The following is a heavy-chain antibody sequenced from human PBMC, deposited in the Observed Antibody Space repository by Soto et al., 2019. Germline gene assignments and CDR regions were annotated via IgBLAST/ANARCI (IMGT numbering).Heavy chain of an antibody. D-gene: IGHD6-13*01. CDR3: ARQVAAAYLGPDVIDH. Sequence: QSQLQESGPGLVKPSETLSLTCAVSGGSISSSNYYWGWIRQPPGKGLEGIGSMYYSGSTYYNPSLKSRVTISVDTSKNQFPLNLSSVTAADTAVYYCARQVAAAYLGPDVIDHWGQGTLVTVSS. J-gene: IGHJ4*02. V-gene: IGHV4-39*01. CDR2: MYYSGST. CDR1: GGSISSSNYY.